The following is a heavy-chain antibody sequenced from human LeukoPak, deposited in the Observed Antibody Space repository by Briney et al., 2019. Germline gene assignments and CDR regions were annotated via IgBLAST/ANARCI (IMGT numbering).Heavy chain of an antibody. CDR2: INHSGST. D-gene: IGHD2-15*01. J-gene: IGHJ6*04. CDR3: ASLLRYCSGGSCYSTGNPRHYYYYGMDV. V-gene: IGHV4-34*01. Sequence: PSETLSLTCAVYGGSFSDYYWSWIRQPPGKGLEWIGEINHSGSTNYNPSLKSRVTISVDTSKNQFSLKLSSVTAADTAVYYCASLLRYCSGGSCYSTGNPRHYYYYGMDVWGKGTTVTVSS. CDR1: GGSFSDYY.